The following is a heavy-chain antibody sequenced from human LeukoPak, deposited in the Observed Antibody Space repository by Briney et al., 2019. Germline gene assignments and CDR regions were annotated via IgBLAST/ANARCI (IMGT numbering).Heavy chain of an antibody. CDR3: ARHPTGGYYCDSSGLGSNWFDP. CDR1: GGSISSSSYY. V-gene: IGHV4-39*01. J-gene: IGHJ5*02. D-gene: IGHD3-22*01. CDR2: IYYSGST. Sequence: SETLSLTCTVSGGSISSSSYYWGWIRQPPGKGLEWIGSIYYSGSTYYNPSLKSRVTISVDTSKNQFSLKLSSVTAADTAVYYCARHPTGGYYCDSSGLGSNWFDPWGQGTLVTVSS.